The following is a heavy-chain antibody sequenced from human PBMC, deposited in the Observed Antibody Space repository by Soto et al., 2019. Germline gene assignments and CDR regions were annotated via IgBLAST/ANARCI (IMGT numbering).Heavy chain of an antibody. V-gene: IGHV4-38-2*02. Sequence: SETLSLTCSVSDYSINSGFFWGWIRQPPGKGLEWIGSIFYTGDTYYNPSLKSRITMSVDTSRNQFSLKLTSLTAADSALYYCVRDTGRSLASVRFDAWGQGTLVTVSS. CDR3: VRDTGRSLASVRFDA. D-gene: IGHD1-1*01. CDR1: DYSINSGFF. J-gene: IGHJ4*02. CDR2: IFYTGDT.